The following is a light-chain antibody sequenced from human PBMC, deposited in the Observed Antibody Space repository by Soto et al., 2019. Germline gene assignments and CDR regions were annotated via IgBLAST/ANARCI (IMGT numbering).Light chain of an antibody. CDR1: QSVSSY. Sequence: QMTHSPYSLSASVGDRVTSTCRASQSVSSYLNWYQQKPGKALKLLIYAASSWQSGVPSRFSGSGSGTDFTLTISSLQAEDFATYYCQQSYSTPFAFGQGTKVDIK. CDR2: AAS. V-gene: IGKV1-39*01. J-gene: IGKJ1*01. CDR3: QQSYSTPFA.